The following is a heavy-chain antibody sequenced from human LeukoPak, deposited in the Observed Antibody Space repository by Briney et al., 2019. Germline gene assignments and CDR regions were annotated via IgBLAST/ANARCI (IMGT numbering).Heavy chain of an antibody. Sequence: SQTLTLTCTVSGNSISSYYYYWSRVRQPAGKGLEWIGRVYPSGNTNYNPYNPSLTDRVTISIDASRNQFSLKLSSVTAADTAVYYCAREYYGSGSRFDYWGQGTLVTVSS. CDR2: VYPSGNT. J-gene: IGHJ4*02. V-gene: IGHV4-61*02. D-gene: IGHD3-10*01. CDR3: AREYYGSGSRFDY. CDR1: GNSISSYYYY.